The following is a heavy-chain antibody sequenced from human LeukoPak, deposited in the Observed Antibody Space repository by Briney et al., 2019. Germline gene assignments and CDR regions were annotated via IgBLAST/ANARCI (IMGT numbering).Heavy chain of an antibody. D-gene: IGHD3-9*01. CDR1: GDSINSLDL. CDR3: ARTPGWDPDYFDY. V-gene: IGHV4-4*02. J-gene: IGHJ4*02. CDR2: MYLSGTT. Sequence: SETLSLTCTVSGDSINSLDLWSWVRQPPGKGLEWIGEMYLSGTTHSNPSVKSRVTISIDKSKNQFSLKLSSVTAADTAVYYCARTPGWDPDYFDYWGQGTQVTVSS.